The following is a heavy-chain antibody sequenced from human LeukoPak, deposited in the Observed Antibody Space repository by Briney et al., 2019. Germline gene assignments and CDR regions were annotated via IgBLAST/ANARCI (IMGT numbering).Heavy chain of an antibody. D-gene: IGHD6-19*01. CDR3: AKSTAVADIYFDY. CDR1: GFTFSSYA. V-gene: IGHV3-23*01. Sequence: PGGSLRLSCAASGFTFSSYAMSWVRQAPGKGLEWVSDISGSGGSTYYADSVKGRFTISRDNSKKTLYLQMSSLRAEDTAVYFCAKSTAVADIYFDYWGQGTLVTVSS. CDR2: ISGSGGST. J-gene: IGHJ4*02.